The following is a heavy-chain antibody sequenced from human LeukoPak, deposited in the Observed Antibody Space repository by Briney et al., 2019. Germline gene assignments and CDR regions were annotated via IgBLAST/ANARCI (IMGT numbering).Heavy chain of an antibody. D-gene: IGHD5-12*01. CDR1: DGSINGYY. J-gene: IGHJ6*02. CDR3: ARDTGYSDYGGHGMDV. V-gene: IGHV4-59*01. CDR2: IYYSGST. Sequence: PSETLSLTCTVSDGSINGYYWSWIRQPPGKGLDWIGYIYYSGSTNYNPSLKSRVTISVDTSKNQFSLKLSSVTAADTAVYYCARDTGYSDYGGHGMDVWGQGTTVTVSS.